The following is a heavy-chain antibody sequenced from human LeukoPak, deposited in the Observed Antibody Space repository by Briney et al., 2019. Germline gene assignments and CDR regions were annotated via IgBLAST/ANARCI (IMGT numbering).Heavy chain of an antibody. D-gene: IGHD3-3*01. CDR1: GFTFSSYT. CDR3: AKDLAYYDFWSGYSTDFYY. V-gene: IGHV3-21*01. J-gene: IGHJ4*02. Sequence: GGSLRLSCAASGFTFSSYTMNWVRQAPGKGLEWVSSISSTSSSIFYADSVKGRFSISRDNSKNTLYLQMNSLRAEGTAVYYCAKDLAYYDFWSGYSTDFYYWGQGTLVTVSS. CDR2: ISSTSSSI.